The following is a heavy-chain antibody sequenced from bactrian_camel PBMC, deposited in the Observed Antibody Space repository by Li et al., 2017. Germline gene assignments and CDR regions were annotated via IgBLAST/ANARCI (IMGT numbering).Heavy chain of an antibody. Sequence: DVQLVESGGGSVQAGGSLRLSCATSGFAFSSYYMAWFRQAPGKVRVGVAGIGHDGGAVYGDWVKGRFTISQDDARNTVFLEMNSLKPEDTAMYYCAAGGRRCYGDSWDFANWGQGTQVTVS. CDR1: GFAFSSYY. CDR2: IGHDGGA. J-gene: IGHJ6*01. V-gene: IGHV3S10*01. D-gene: IGHD1*01. CDR3: AAGGRRCYGDSWDFAN.